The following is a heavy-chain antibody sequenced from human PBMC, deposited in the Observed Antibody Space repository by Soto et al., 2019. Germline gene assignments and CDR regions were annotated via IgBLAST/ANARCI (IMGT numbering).Heavy chain of an antibody. CDR1: GDSISNLDYF. J-gene: IGHJ5*01. D-gene: IGHD7-27*01. CDR2: IYKSATT. Sequence: LSETLSLTCSVSGDSISNLDYFWAWIRQPPGQALEYIGYIYKSATTYYNPSFESRVAISVDTSKSQFSLNVTSVTAADAAVYFCARGRYCLTGRCFPNWFDSWGQGALVTVSS. V-gene: IGHV4-30-4*01. CDR3: ARGRYCLTGRCFPNWFDS.